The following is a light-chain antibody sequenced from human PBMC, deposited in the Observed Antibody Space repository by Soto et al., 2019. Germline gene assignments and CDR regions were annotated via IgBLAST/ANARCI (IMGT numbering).Light chain of an antibody. V-gene: IGKV1-27*01. J-gene: IGKJ5*01. CDR1: QGISNF. Sequence: DIQMTQSPSSLSASVGDRVTITCRASQGISNFLARYQQKPGKVPKLLISAASILQSGVPFRFSGSGSGTDFTLTITSLQPEDVATYYCQKYSSVITFGQGTRLEIK. CDR3: QKYSSVIT. CDR2: AAS.